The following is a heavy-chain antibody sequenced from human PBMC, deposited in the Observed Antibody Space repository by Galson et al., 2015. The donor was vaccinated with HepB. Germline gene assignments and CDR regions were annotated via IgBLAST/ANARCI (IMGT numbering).Heavy chain of an antibody. J-gene: IGHJ4*02. D-gene: IGHD6-13*01. CDR3: ARTWYESNSEFDY. V-gene: IGHV1-69*13. CDR1: GGTFSSYA. Sequence: SVKVSCKASGGTFSSYAISWVRQAPGQGLEWMGGIIPIFGTANYAQKFQGRVTITADESTSTAYMELSSLRSEDTAVYYCARTWYESNSEFDYWGQGTLVTVSS. CDR2: IIPIFGTA.